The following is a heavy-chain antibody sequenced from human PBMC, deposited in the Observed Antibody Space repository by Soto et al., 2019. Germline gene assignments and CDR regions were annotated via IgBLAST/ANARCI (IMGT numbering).Heavy chain of an antibody. CDR1: GGPFSSADYY. D-gene: IGHD3-10*01. V-gene: IGHV4-30-4*01. CDR2: IYYSGST. J-gene: IGHJ4*02. Sequence: SETVSLTCTVSGGPFSSADYYWTWIRQPPGKGMEWIGYIYYSGSTYYNASLQSRVTISGDTSKNQFSLKLSSVTAAVTAVYYYDRVRRFGESATYWGQGTLDTVSS. CDR3: DRVRRFGESATY.